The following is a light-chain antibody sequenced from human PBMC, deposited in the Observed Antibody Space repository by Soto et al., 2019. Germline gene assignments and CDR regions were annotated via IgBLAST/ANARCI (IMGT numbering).Light chain of an antibody. V-gene: IGLV2-8*01. J-gene: IGLJ2*01. CDR2: DVT. Sequence: QSALSQPPSASGSPGQSVTISCTGTNSDIGAFTYVSWYQQHPGRAPRLIIYDVTKRPSGVPDRFSGSKSGNTASLTVSGLHVDDEADYFCSSYAVNKKLLFGGGTKLTVL. CDR1: NSDIGAFTY. CDR3: SSYAVNKKLL.